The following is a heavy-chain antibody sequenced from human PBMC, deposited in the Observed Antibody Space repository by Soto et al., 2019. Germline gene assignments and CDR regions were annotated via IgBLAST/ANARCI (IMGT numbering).Heavy chain of an antibody. CDR2: IYHSGST. J-gene: IGHJ5*02. CDR1: GGSVRDGSYY. Sequence: PSETLSLTCTVSGGSVRDGSYYWSWLRHPPGKGLEWIGHIYHSGSTIYNPSLKSRVTISIDTSKSQFSLNLNSMTAAGTAVYYCAGYNWNYYFDPWGQGTLVPSPQ. V-gene: IGHV4-61*01. CDR3: AGYNWNYYFDP. D-gene: IGHD1-7*01.